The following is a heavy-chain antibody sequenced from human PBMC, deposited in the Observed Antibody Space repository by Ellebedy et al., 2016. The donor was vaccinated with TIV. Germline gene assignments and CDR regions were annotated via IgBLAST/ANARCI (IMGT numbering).Heavy chain of an antibody. CDR3: ARRGWFGELLTSTKGGFDY. D-gene: IGHD3-10*01. J-gene: IGHJ4*02. CDR1: GYSFTSYW. Sequence: GESLKISXKGSGYSFTSYWIGWVRQMPGKGLEWMGIIYPGDSDTRYSPSFQGQVTISADKSISTAYLQWSSLKASDTAMYYCARRGWFGELLTSTKGGFDYWGQGTLVTVSS. V-gene: IGHV5-51*01. CDR2: IYPGDSDT.